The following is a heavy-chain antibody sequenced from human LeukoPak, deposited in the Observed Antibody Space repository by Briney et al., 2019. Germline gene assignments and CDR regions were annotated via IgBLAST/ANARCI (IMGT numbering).Heavy chain of an antibody. D-gene: IGHD6-6*01. V-gene: IGHV4-61*02. CDR2: IYTSGST. CDR1: SGSISSGSYY. Sequence: SQTLSLTCTVSSGSISSGSYYWSWIRQPAGKGLEWIGRIYTSGSTNYNPSLKSRVTISVDTSKNQFSLKLSSVTAADTAVYYCARDPLYSSSSGTDYWGQGTLVTVSS. CDR3: ARDPLYSSSSGTDY. J-gene: IGHJ4*02.